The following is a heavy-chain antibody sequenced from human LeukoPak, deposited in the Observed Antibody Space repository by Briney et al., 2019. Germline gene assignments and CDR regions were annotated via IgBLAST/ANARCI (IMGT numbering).Heavy chain of an antibody. V-gene: IGHV3-15*01. Sequence: PGGSLRLSCAASGFTVSTNYMSWVRQAPGKGLEWVGRIKSKTDGGTTDYAAPVKGRFTISRDDSKNTLYLQMNSLKTEDTAVYYCTTGYYCGSETFDYWGQGTLVTVSS. CDR2: IKSKTDGGTT. CDR1: GFTVSTNY. D-gene: IGHD3-10*01. CDR3: TTGYYCGSETFDY. J-gene: IGHJ4*02.